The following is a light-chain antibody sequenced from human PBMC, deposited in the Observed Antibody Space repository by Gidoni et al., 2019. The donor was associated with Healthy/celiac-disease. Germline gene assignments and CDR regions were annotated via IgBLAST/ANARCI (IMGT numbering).Light chain of an antibody. V-gene: IGLV3-19*01. Sequence: SSELTQDPAVFVALGQPVRNPCQGDSLRSYYASWYQQKQGQAPVLVIYGKNNRPSGIPDRFSGSSSGNTASLTITGAQAEDEADYYCNSRDSSGNHLRVVFGGGTKLTVL. CDR1: SLRSYY. J-gene: IGLJ2*01. CDR2: GKN. CDR3: NSRDSSGNHLRVV.